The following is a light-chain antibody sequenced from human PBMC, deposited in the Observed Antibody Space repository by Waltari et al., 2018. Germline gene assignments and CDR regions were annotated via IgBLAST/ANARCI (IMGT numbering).Light chain of an antibody. CDR2: GNK. CDR3: QSVDSNVRGGVV. V-gene: IGLV1-40*01. J-gene: IGLJ3*02. CDR1: SSNIGAGHD. Sequence: QSILTQPTSVSGAPGQRVTISCTGGSSNIGAGHDVHWYQAIPGTAPKHPIYGNKNRPAGVSDRFAGSKSGSSASLAIKGRQGEDEADYYCQSVDSNVRGGVVFGGGTK.